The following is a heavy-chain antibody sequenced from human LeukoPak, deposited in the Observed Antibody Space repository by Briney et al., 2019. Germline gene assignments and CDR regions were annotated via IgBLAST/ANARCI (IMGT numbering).Heavy chain of an antibody. V-gene: IGHV4-59*01. CDR2: IYYTGST. CDR3: ARGRYCSGGSCYKDY. J-gene: IGHJ4*02. Sequence: SETLSLTCAVYGGSFSGFYWSWIRQPPGKGLEWIGYIYYTGSTNYKPSLKSRLTISLDTSKNQFSLNLSSVTAADTAVYYCARGRYCSGGSCYKDYWGQGTLVTVSS. D-gene: IGHD2-15*01. CDR1: GGSFSGFY.